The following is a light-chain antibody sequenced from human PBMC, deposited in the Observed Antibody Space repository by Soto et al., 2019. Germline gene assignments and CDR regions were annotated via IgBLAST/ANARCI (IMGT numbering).Light chain of an antibody. J-gene: IGKJ5*01. V-gene: IGKV1-9*01. CDR3: QQLNTFPVT. Sequence: DIQLTQSPSFLSASVGDRVTITCRASQGISSYLAWYQQTPGKAPKLLIYASSTLQSGVPSRFRGSGSGTEFTLTIHSPQPEDFATYYCQQLNTFPVTFGQGTRLDI. CDR1: QGISSY. CDR2: ASS.